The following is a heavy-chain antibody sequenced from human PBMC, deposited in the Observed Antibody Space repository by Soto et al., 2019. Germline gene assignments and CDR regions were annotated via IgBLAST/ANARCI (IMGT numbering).Heavy chain of an antibody. Sequence: SETLSLTCTVSGGSISSSSYYWGWIRQPPGKGLEWIGSIYYSGSTYYNPSLKSRVTISVDTSKNQFSLKLSPVTAADTAVYYCARSSHGVLWFGELSTPRWFDPWGQGTLVTVSS. CDR3: ARSSHGVLWFGELSTPRWFDP. V-gene: IGHV4-39*01. D-gene: IGHD3-10*01. J-gene: IGHJ5*02. CDR1: GGSISSSSYY. CDR2: IYYSGST.